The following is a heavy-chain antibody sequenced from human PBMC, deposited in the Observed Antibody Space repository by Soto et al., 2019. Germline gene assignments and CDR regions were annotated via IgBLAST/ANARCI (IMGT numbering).Heavy chain of an antibody. J-gene: IGHJ4*02. D-gene: IGHD5-18*01. CDR1: GLTFHRHA. V-gene: IGHV3-23*01. Sequence: GGSLRLSCAASGLTFHRHAMSWVRQAPGKGLEWVSAISGSGGSTYYADSVKGRFTISRDNSKNTLYLQMNSLRAEDTAVYYCAKAKIQLSHIFDYWGQGTLVTVSS. CDR2: ISGSGGST. CDR3: AKAKIQLSHIFDY.